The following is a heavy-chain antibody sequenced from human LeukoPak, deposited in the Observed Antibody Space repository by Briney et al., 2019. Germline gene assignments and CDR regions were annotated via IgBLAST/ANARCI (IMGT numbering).Heavy chain of an antibody. Sequence: PSETLSLTCTVSGGSISSSSYYWGWIRQPPGKGLEWIGSIYYSGSTYYNPSLKSRVTISVDTSKNQFSLKLSSVTAADTAVYYCARLIYDSSGYPALDYWGQGTLVTVSS. CDR3: ARLIYDSSGYPALDY. CDR2: IYYSGST. CDR1: GGSISSSSYY. D-gene: IGHD3-22*01. V-gene: IGHV4-39*07. J-gene: IGHJ4*02.